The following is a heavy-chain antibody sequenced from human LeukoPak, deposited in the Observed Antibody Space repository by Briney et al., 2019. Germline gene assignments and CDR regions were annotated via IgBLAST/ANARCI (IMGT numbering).Heavy chain of an antibody. CDR3: ARDQYDTWSRRGNFDS. D-gene: IGHD3-3*01. CDR1: GFTFGNYW. CDR2: IKLDGSEK. J-gene: IGHJ4*02. V-gene: IGHV3-7*03. Sequence: PGGSLRLSCLASGFTFGNYWRRWVRHAPGEGLEWGANIKLDGSEKNYVDSVKGRFTISRDNTKNSLYLQMNSLRAEDTSVFYCARDQYDTWSRRGNFDSWGQGTLVIVSS.